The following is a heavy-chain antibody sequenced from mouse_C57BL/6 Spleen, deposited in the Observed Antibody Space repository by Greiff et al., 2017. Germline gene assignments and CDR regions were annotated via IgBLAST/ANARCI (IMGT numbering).Heavy chain of an antibody. V-gene: IGHV3-1*01. CDR1: GYSITSGYD. CDR3: ARGGGYGNFFDY. Sequence: EVKVEESGPGMVKPSQSLSLTCTVTGYSITSGYDWHWIRHFPGNKLEWMGYISYSGSTNYNPSLKSRISITHDTSKNHFFLKLNSVTTEDTATYYCARGGGYGNFFDYWGQGTTLTVSS. J-gene: IGHJ2*01. CDR2: ISYSGST. D-gene: IGHD2-10*02.